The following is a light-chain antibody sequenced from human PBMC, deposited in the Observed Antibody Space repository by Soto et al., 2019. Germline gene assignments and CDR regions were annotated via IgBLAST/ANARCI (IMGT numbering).Light chain of an antibody. Sequence: QSVLTQPPSVSGAPGQRVTISCTGSSSNIGAGYDVHWYQQLPGTAPKLLIYRNSNRPSGVPDRFSGSKSGTSASLAITGLQAEDEADYYCQSYDSGLSGSNVFGTGTKVTVL. CDR1: SSNIGAGYD. CDR3: QSYDSGLSGSNV. J-gene: IGLJ1*01. CDR2: RNS. V-gene: IGLV1-40*01.